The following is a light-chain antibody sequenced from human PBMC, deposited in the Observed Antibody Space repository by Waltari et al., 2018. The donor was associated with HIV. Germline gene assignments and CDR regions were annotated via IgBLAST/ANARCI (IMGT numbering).Light chain of an antibody. CDR1: QSVSSN. CDR2: GAS. CDR3: QKYNSAPLIT. Sequence: EIVMTQSPATLSVSPGERATISCRASQSVSSNLAWYQQKPGQAPRLLIYGASTRATGIPARFSGSGSGTDFTLTISSLQPEDVATYYCQKYNSAPLITFGPGTKVDIK. J-gene: IGKJ3*01. V-gene: IGKV3-15*01.